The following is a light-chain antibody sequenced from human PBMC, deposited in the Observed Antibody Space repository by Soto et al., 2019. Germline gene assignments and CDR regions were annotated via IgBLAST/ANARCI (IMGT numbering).Light chain of an antibody. CDR3: QQYNTSPLT. J-gene: IGKJ4*01. CDR2: KAS. CDR1: QSISTW. Sequence: DIQMTQSPSTLSASVGDRVTITCRAIQSISTWLAWYQQKPGKAPKLLIYKASSLEGGVPSRFSGSGSGTEFNITISSLQPDDFATYYCQQYNTSPLTFGGGTTVEIK. V-gene: IGKV1-5*03.